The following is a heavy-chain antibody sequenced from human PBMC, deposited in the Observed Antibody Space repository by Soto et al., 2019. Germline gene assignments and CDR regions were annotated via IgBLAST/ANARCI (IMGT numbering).Heavy chain of an antibody. CDR3: ARNVGGPGTPIHLLYGMDL. V-gene: IGHV5-10-1*01. J-gene: IGHJ6*02. Sequence: GESLKISCKGSGYSFTSCWISWVRQMPGKGLEWMGRIDPSDSYTNYSPSFQGHVTISADKSISTAYLQWSSLKASDTAMYYCARNVGGPGTPIHLLYGMDLLGQGTKVNVSS. D-gene: IGHD3-3*01. CDR1: GYSFTSCW. CDR2: IDPSDSYT.